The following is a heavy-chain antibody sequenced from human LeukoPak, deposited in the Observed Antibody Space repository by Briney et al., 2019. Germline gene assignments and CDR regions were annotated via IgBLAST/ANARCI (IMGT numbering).Heavy chain of an antibody. CDR1: GYTFTGYY. V-gene: IGHV1-2*02. D-gene: IGHD2-2*02. CDR3: ATREGNWGSTSCYMGDYYFSGMDV. CDR2: INPNSGGT. Sequence: GASVKVSCKASGYTFTGYYMHWVRQAPGQGLEWMGWINPNSGGTNYAQKFQGRVTMTRDTSISTAYMELSRLRSDDTAVYYCATREGNWGSTSCYMGDYYFSGMDVWGQGTRVTVSS. J-gene: IGHJ6*02.